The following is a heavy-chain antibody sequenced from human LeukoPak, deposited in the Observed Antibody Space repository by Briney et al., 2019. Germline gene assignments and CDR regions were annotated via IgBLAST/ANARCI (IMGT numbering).Heavy chain of an antibody. V-gene: IGHV7-4-1*02. D-gene: IGHD3-10*01. Sequence: ASVKVSCKASGYTFTTYGMNWVRQAPGQGLEWMGWINTNTGNPTYAQGFTGRFVFSLDTSVSTAYLQISSLKAEDTAVYFCARPGVTGGPASDYWGQGTVVTVSS. CDR2: INTNTGNP. CDR1: GYTFTTYG. J-gene: IGHJ4*02. CDR3: ARPGVTGGPASDY.